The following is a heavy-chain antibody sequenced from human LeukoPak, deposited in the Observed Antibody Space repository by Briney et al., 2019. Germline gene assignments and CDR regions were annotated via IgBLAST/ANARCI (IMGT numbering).Heavy chain of an antibody. D-gene: IGHD3-10*01. Sequence: PSGTLSLTCAVSGGSISSSNWWSWVRQPPGKGLEWIGEIYHSGSTNYNPSLKSRVTISVDTSKNQFSLKLSSVTAADTAVYYCARGRNYGSGSYHFYYYYYMDVWGKGTTVTVSS. J-gene: IGHJ6*03. V-gene: IGHV4-4*02. CDR1: GGSISSSNW. CDR2: IYHSGST. CDR3: ARGRNYGSGSYHFYYYYYMDV.